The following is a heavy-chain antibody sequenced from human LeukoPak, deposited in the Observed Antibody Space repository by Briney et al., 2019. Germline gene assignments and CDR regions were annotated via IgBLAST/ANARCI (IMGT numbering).Heavy chain of an antibody. D-gene: IGHD1-1*01. CDR2: ISSSSSYI. CDR3: ARDGMTTDDAFDI. Sequence: KAGGSLRLSCAASGFTFSSYSMNWVRQAPGKGLEWVSSISSSSSYIYYADSVKGRFTISRDNAKNSLYLQMNSLRAEDTAVYYCARDGMTTDDAFDIWGQGTMVTVSS. CDR1: GFTFSSYS. J-gene: IGHJ3*02. V-gene: IGHV3-21*01.